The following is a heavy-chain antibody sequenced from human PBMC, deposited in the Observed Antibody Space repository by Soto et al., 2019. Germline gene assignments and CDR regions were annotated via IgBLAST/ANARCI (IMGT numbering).Heavy chain of an antibody. D-gene: IGHD2-8*01. J-gene: IGHJ5*02. V-gene: IGHV3-21*01. CDR2: ITISGNYI. CDR1: GFAFQTYT. CDR3: AKVGVLRTNFRWFDL. Sequence: PGGSLRLSCEASGFAFQTYTMEWLRQPPGKGLEWVSSITISGNYIYYADSVKGRFTISRDNGRNSVYLQMNSLRAEDTAVYYCAKVGVLRTNFRWFDLWGQGTLVTVS.